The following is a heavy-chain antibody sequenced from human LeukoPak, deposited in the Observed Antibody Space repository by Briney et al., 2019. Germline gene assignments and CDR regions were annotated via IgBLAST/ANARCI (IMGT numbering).Heavy chain of an antibody. CDR3: ARGRYFDGLGSNGDAFDI. V-gene: IGHV1-2*02. J-gene: IGHJ3*02. D-gene: IGHD3-9*01. CDR2: INPNSGGT. Sequence: ASVKVSCKASGYTFTGYYMHWVRQAPGQGLEWMGWINPNSGGTNYAQKFQGRVTMTRDTSISTAYMELSRLRSDDTAVYYCARGRYFDGLGSNGDAFDIWGQGTMVTVSS. CDR1: GYTFTGYY.